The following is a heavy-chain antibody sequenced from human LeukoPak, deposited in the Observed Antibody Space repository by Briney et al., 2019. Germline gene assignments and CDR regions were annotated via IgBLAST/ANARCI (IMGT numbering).Heavy chain of an antibody. CDR3: ARSAYDYVWGSYRYYFDY. Sequence: PSETLSLTCTVSGGSISSYYWSWIRQPPGKGLEWIGYIYYSGSTNYNPSLKSRVTISVDTSKNQFSPKLSSVTAADTAVYYCARSAYDYVWGSYRYYFDYWGQGTLVTVSS. D-gene: IGHD3-16*02. V-gene: IGHV4-59*01. J-gene: IGHJ4*02. CDR1: GGSISSYY. CDR2: IYYSGST.